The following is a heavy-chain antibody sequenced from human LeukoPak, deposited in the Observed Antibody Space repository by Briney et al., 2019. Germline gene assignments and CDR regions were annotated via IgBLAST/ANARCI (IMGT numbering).Heavy chain of an antibody. CDR2: INPNSGGT. V-gene: IGHV1-2*02. J-gene: IGHJ5*02. CDR3: AREVAGVYYGSGSYGWFDP. CDR1: GYTFTGYY. Sequence: GASVKVSCKASGYTFTGYYMHWVRQAPGQGLEWMGWINPNSGGTNYAQKFQGRVTMTRDTSISTAYMELSRLRSDDTAVYYCAREVAGVYYGSGSYGWFDPWGQGTLVTVSS. D-gene: IGHD3-10*01.